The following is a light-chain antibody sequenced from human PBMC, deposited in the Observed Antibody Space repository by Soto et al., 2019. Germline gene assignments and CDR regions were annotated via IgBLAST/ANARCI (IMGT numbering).Light chain of an antibody. V-gene: IGKV3-15*01. CDR2: GAS. CDR1: QSVSSN. Sequence: EIVFTQSPGTLSLSPGERATLSCRASQSVSSNLAWYQQKPGQAPRLLIYGASTRATGIPARFSGSGSGTEFTLTISSLQSEDFAVYYCQQYNNWPPWTFGQGTKVEIK. CDR3: QQYNNWPPWT. J-gene: IGKJ1*01.